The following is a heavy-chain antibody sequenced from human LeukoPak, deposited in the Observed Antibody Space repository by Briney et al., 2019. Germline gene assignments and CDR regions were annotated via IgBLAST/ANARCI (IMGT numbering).Heavy chain of an antibody. D-gene: IGHD2-15*01. CDR1: VYTFSSYC. CDR2: ISHSGDST. V-gene: IGHV3-23*01. CDR3: ASAPRYFNWSGDRCDCHYYIDV. Sequence: GGSVRLSCAASVYTFSSYCMHGVRQAPGKGLEGVSTISHSGDSTDYAHPGKGRFTITRDRAKNTRYLDMIRRRADDTAVYYSASAPRYFNWSGDRCDCHYYIDVWGKGTTVTISS. J-gene: IGHJ6*03.